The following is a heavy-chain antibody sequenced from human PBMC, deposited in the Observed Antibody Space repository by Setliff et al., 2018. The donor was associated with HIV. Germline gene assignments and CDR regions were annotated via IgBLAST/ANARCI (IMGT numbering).Heavy chain of an antibody. D-gene: IGHD3-22*01. CDR2: ISNSGST. V-gene: IGHV4-31*03. CDR3: ARVNEKYYYDSSGYYPAPRDYYYYYMDV. CDR1: GGSISSGGHY. J-gene: IGHJ6*03. Sequence: SETLSLTCSVSGGSISSGGHYWNWIRQHPGRGLEWIGYISNSGSTYYNPSLKGRLTISVDPSKNHFSLNLTSVTAADTAVYYCARVNEKYYYDSSGYYPAPRDYYYYYMDVWGKGTTVTVSS.